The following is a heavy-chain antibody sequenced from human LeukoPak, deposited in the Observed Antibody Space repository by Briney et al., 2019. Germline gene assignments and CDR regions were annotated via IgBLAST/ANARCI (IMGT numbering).Heavy chain of an antibody. V-gene: IGHV3-11*06. CDR3: ARPQRSKDVLRYFDWLSQPAYFDY. J-gene: IGHJ4*02. Sequence: GGSLRLSCAASGFTFSDYYMSWIRQAPGKGLEWVSYISSSSSYTNYEDSVKGRFTISRDNAKNSLYLQMNSLRAEDTAVYYCARPQRSKDVLRYFDWLSQPAYFDYWGQGTLVTVSS. CDR2: ISSSSSYT. D-gene: IGHD3-9*01. CDR1: GFTFSDYY.